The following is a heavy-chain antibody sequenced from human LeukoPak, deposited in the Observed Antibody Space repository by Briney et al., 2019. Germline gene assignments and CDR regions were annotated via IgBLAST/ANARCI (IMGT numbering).Heavy chain of an antibody. CDR1: GGSFSGYY. CDR3: AREVFGWYSFDY. CDR2: INQSGST. Sequence: PSETLSLTCAVYGGSFSGYYWSWIRQPPGKGLEWIGEINQSGSTNYNPSLKSRVTISVDTSKNQFSLKLSSVTAADTAVYYCAREVFGWYSFDYWGQGTLVTVSS. D-gene: IGHD6-19*01. V-gene: IGHV4-34*01. J-gene: IGHJ4*02.